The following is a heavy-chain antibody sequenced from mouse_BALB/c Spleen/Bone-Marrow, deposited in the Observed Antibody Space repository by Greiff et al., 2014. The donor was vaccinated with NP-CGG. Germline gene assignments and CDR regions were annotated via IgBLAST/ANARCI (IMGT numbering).Heavy chain of an antibody. CDR3: ARDTMITYYYAMDY. D-gene: IGHD2-4*01. J-gene: IGHJ4*01. CDR1: GFTFSSYG. Sequence: VESGGDLVKPGGSLKLSCAASGFTFSSYGMSWVRQTPDKRLEWVATISSGGSYTYYPDSVKGRFTISRDNAKNTLYLQMSSLKSEDTAMYYCARDTMITYYYAMDYWGQGTSVTVSS. V-gene: IGHV5-6*01. CDR2: ISSGGSYT.